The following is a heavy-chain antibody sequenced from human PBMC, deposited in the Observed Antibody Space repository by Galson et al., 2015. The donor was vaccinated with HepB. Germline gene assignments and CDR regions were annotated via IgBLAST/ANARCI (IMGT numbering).Heavy chain of an antibody. CDR3: ARGRPGTFTVLGN. Sequence: SLRLSCAASGFTFSGHWMHWVRQAPEKGLIWVSRINSDGSSSSYADYVKGRFTISRDDAKNTLCLQLNSLRAEDTAIYYCARGRPGTFTVLGNWGQGTLVTVSS. D-gene: IGHD1-1*01. CDR1: GFTFSGHW. J-gene: IGHJ4*02. V-gene: IGHV3-74*01. CDR2: INSDGSSS.